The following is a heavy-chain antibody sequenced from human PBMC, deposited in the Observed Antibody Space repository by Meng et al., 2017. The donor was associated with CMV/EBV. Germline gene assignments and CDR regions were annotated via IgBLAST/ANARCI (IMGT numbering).Heavy chain of an antibody. J-gene: IGHJ4*02. Sequence: GESLKISCAASGFTFSSYGMHWVRQAPGKGLEWVAVIWYDGSNKYYADPVKGRFTISRDNSKNTLYLQMNGLRPEDTAIYYCARGQQQVVDYWGQGTLVTVSS. CDR3: ARGQQQVVDY. D-gene: IGHD6-13*01. V-gene: IGHV3-33*01. CDR1: GFTFSSYG. CDR2: IWYDGSNK.